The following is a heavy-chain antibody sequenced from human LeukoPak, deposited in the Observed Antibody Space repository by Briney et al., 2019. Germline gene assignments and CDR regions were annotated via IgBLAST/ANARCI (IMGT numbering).Heavy chain of an antibody. CDR1: GGTSISYA. D-gene: IGHD6-25*01. CDR3: ASGGYGAQNYFDY. J-gene: IGHJ4*02. CDR2: INPNSGGT. V-gene: IGHV1-2*06. Sequence: ASVKVSCKASGGTSISYAISWVRQAPGQGLEWMGRINPNSGGTNYAQKFQGRVTMTRDTSISTAYMELSRLRSDDTAVYYCASGGYGAQNYFDYWGQGTLVTVSS.